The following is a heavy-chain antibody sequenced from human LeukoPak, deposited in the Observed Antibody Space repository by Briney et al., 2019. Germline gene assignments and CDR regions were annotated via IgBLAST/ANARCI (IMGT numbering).Heavy chain of an antibody. CDR1: GFTFSSYA. J-gene: IGHJ1*01. Sequence: GRSLRLSCAASGFTFSSYAMHWVRQAPGKGLEWVAVISYDGSNKYYADSVKGRFTISRDNSKNTLYLQMNSLRAEDTAVYYCARALTYDDSSGYYPQYFQHWGQGTLITVSS. V-gene: IGHV3-30-3*01. D-gene: IGHD3-22*01. CDR2: ISYDGSNK. CDR3: ARALTYDDSSGYYPQYFQH.